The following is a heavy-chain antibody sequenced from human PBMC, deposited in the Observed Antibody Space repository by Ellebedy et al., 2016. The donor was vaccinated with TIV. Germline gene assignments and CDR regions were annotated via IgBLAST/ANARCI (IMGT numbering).Heavy chain of an antibody. V-gene: IGHV3-30*18. CDR1: GFTFSSYG. Sequence: GESLKISCAASGFTFSSYGMHWVRQAPGKGLEWVAVISYDESTKYYVDSVKGRFTISRDNSKNTLYLQMNRLRAEDTAIYYCAKELVHAIHGFDIWGQGTMVSASS. CDR3: AKELVHAIHGFDI. CDR2: ISYDESTK. D-gene: IGHD2-8*02. J-gene: IGHJ3*02.